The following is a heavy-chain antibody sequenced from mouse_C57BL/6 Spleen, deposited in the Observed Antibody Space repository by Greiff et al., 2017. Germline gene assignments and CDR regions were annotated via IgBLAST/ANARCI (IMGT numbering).Heavy chain of an antibody. CDR2: IDPSDSYT. V-gene: IGHV1-69*01. Sequence: QVQLQQPGAELVMPGASVKLSCKASGYTFTSYWLHWVKLRPGQGLEWIGEIDPSDSYTNYNQKFKGKSALTVDKSSSTAYMQLSSLTSEDSAVYYCARRGYYGSSYYYYAMDYWGQGTSVTVSS. CDR1: GYTFTSYW. CDR3: ARRGYYGSSYYYYAMDY. J-gene: IGHJ4*01. D-gene: IGHD1-1*01.